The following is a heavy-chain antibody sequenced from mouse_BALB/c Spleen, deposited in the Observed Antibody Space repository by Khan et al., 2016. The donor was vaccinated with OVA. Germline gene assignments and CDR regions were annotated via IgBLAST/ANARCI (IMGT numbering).Heavy chain of an antibody. D-gene: IGHD1-1*02. Sequence: QVQLQQSGAELAKPGASVKMSCTASGYTFINYWILWLKQRPGPGLEWIGYINPSIGDTYNNQNFKDKATLTADKSSRTSYIQLSSLTSEDSAVYYCARRGLRWDFDYWGQGTTLTVSS. V-gene: IGHV1-7*01. CDR2: INPSIGDT. J-gene: IGHJ2*01. CDR1: GYTFINYW. CDR3: ARRGLRWDFDY.